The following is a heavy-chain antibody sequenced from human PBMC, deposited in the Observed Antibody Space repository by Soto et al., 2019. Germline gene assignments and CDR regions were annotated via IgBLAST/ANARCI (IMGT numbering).Heavy chain of an antibody. CDR1: GGSFSGDF. V-gene: IGHV4-34*01. CDR3: ARGIRFLGIFGVPYNWFDP. J-gene: IGHJ5*02. D-gene: IGHD3-3*01. Sequence: PSETLSLTCAVYGGSFSGDFWSWILQPPGKGLEWIGEINHSGSTNYNPSLKSRVTISVDTSKNQFSLKLSSVTAADTAVYYCARGIRFLGIFGVPYNWFDPWGQGTLVTVSS. CDR2: INHSGST.